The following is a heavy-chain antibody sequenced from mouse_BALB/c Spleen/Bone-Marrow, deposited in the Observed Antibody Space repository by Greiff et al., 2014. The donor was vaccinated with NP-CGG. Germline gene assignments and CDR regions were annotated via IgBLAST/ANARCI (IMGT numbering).Heavy chain of an antibody. CDR1: GYSFTGYY. J-gene: IGHJ2*01. D-gene: IGHD4-1*01. Sequence: VQLQQPGPDLVKPGASVKISCTASGYSFTGYYMHWVKQSHVKSLEWIGRINPYNGATTYNQNFKDKASLTVDKSSSTAYMELHSLTSEDSAVYYCARSWDYWGQGTTLTVSS. CDR2: INPYNGAT. CDR3: ARSWDY. V-gene: IGHV1-26*01.